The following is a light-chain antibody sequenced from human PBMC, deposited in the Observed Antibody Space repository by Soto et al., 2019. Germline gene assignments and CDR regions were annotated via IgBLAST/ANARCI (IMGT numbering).Light chain of an antibody. CDR3: SSYTTTSTYV. CDR2: EVT. CDR1: NSDVGGYDY. V-gene: IGLV2-14*01. Sequence: QSVLTQPASVSGSPGQSITISCTGTNSDVGGYDYVSWYQQHPGKAPKFMIYEVTNRPSGVSHRFSGSKSGNTASLTISGLQAEDEADYYCSSYTTTSTYVFGTGTKVT. J-gene: IGLJ1*01.